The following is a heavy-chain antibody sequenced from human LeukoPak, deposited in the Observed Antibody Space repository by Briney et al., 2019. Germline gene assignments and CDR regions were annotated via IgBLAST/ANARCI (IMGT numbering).Heavy chain of an antibody. CDR3: ARQRSSWYDY. V-gene: IGHV4-61*05. CDR2: IYYSGST. CDR1: GGSISSSDYY. Sequence: SETLSLTCTVSGGSISSSDYYWGWIRQPPGKGQEWIGYIYYSGSTNYNPSLKSRVTISVDTSKNQFSLKLSSVTAADTAVYYCARQRSSWYDYWGQGTLVTVSS. J-gene: IGHJ4*02. D-gene: IGHD6-13*01.